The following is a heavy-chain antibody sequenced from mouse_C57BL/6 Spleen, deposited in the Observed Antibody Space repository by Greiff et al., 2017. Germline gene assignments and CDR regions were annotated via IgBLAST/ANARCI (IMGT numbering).Heavy chain of an antibody. CDR2: IYPRSGNT. Sequence: QVQLQQSGAELARPGASVKLSCKASGYTFTSYGISWVKQRTGQGLEWIGEIYPRSGNTYYNEKFKGKATLTADKSSSTAYMELRSLTSEDSAVYFCAKITTVVDPFAYWGQGTLVTVSA. V-gene: IGHV1-81*01. CDR1: GYTFTSYG. J-gene: IGHJ3*01. D-gene: IGHD1-1*01. CDR3: AKITTVVDPFAY.